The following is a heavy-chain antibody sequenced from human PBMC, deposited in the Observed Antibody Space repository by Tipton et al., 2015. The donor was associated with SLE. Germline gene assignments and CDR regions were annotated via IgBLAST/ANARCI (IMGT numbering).Heavy chain of an antibody. CDR2: IYYSGST. J-gene: IGHJ4*02. Sequence: LRLSCAASGFTFSSYAMHWVRQAPGKGLEWIGSIYYSGSTYYNPSLKSRVTISVDTSKNQFSLKLSSVTAADTAVYYCARERDSSGYYDGGFDYWGQGTLVTVSS. CDR1: GFTFSSYA. V-gene: IGHV4-39*07. D-gene: IGHD3-22*01. CDR3: ARERDSSGYYDGGFDY.